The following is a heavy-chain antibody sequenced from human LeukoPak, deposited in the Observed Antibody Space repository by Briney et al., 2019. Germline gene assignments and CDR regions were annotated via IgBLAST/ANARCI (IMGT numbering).Heavy chain of an antibody. V-gene: IGHV1-69*13. CDR3: ARVDGYYDILTGANYGEYWFDP. CDR2: IIPIFGTA. CDR1: GGTFSSYA. D-gene: IGHD3-9*01. Sequence: ASVKVSCKASGGTFSSYAISWVRQAPGQGLEWMGGIIPIFGTANYAQKFQGRVTITADESTSTAYMELSSLRSDDTAVYYCARVDGYYDILTGANYGEYWFDPWGQGTLVTVSS. J-gene: IGHJ5*02.